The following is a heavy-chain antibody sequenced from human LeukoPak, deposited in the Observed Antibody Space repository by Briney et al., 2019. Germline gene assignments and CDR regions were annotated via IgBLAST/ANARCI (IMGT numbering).Heavy chain of an antibody. D-gene: IGHD1-20*01. CDR2: IVQDGSKM. CDR1: GFSFRDCW. CDR3: ARYNWHHFDF. Sequence: GGSPRLSCAATGFSFRDCWMTWVRQAPGKGPEWVANIVQDGSKMFFVDSVKGRFTISRDNAKNSPYLQMNSLRAEGPAFHYCARYNWHHFDFLGQGNLVTVFS. J-gene: IGHJ4*01. V-gene: IGHV3-7*01.